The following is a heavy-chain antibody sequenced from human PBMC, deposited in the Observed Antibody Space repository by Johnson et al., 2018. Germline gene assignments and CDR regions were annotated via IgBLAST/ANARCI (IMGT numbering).Heavy chain of an antibody. Sequence: VQLVESGGGLVQPGGSLRLSCIASGFTVRYHYMNWVRQAPGKGLEWVSIAYTGGSTYYADSVKGRVTNSRDISKKTLYLQMNSLTPEDTAVYYFARARSGAADAFDLWGQGTMVTVS. J-gene: IGHJ3*01. D-gene: IGHD1-26*01. CDR2: AYTGGST. CDR1: GFTVRYHY. V-gene: IGHV3-66*01. CDR3: ARARSGAADAFDL.